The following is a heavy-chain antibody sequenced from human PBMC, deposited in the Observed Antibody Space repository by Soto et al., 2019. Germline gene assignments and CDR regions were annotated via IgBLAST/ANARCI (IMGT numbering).Heavy chain of an antibody. D-gene: IGHD3-3*01. Sequence: SVKVSCKASGGTFSIYAISWVRQAPGQGLEWMGGIIPIFGTANYAQKFQGRVTITADESTSTAYMELSSLRSEDTAVYYRARGTTIFGVVMSFDPWGQGTLVTVSS. CDR1: GGTFSIYA. V-gene: IGHV1-69*13. CDR3: ARGTTIFGVVMSFDP. CDR2: IIPIFGTA. J-gene: IGHJ5*02.